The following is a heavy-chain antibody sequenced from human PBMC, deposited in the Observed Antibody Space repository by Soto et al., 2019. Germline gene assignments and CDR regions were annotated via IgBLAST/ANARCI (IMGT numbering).Heavy chain of an antibody. CDR3: ARDQQGYYDFWSGYYTGPYYYYMDV. J-gene: IGHJ6*03. Sequence: ASVKVSCKASGYTFTGYYMHWVRQAPGQGLEWMGWINPNSGGTNYAQKFQGWVTMTRDTSISTAYMELSRLRSDDTAVYYCARDQQGYYDFWSGYYTGPYYYYMDVWGKGTTVTVSS. D-gene: IGHD3-3*01. CDR1: GYTFTGYY. CDR2: INPNSGGT. V-gene: IGHV1-2*04.